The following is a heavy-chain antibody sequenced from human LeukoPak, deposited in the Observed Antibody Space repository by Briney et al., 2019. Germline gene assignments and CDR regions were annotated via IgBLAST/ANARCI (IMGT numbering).Heavy chain of an antibody. J-gene: IGHJ4*02. CDR2: IIPLLGIA. D-gene: IGHD2-15*01. Sequence: SVKVSCKASGGAFSSYAISCVRQAPGQGLEWMGRIIPLLGIANYAQKFQGRVTITADKSTSTAYMELSSLRSEDTAVYYCARDPRHCSGGSCYLDYWGQGTLVTVSS. CDR3: ARDPRHCSGGSCYLDY. V-gene: IGHV1-69*04. CDR1: GGAFSSYA.